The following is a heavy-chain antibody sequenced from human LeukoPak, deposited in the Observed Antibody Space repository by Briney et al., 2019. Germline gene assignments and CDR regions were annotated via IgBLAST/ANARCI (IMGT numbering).Heavy chain of an antibody. J-gene: IGHJ3*02. V-gene: IGHV3-23*01. Sequence: GGSLRLSCAASGFTFSSYAMSWVRQAPGKGLERVSAISGSGGSTYYADSVKGRFTISRDNSKNTLYLQMNSLRAEDTAVYYCAGARTTVPKYHRRDAFDIWGQGTMVTVSS. D-gene: IGHD4-17*01. CDR3: AGARTTVPKYHRRDAFDI. CDR1: GFTFSSYA. CDR2: ISGSGGST.